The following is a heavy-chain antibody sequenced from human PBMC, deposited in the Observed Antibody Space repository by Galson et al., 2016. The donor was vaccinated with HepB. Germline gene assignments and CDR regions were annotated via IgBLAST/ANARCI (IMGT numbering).Heavy chain of an antibody. CDR2: VWYDGSYK. Sequence: SLRLSCAASGFTFSDYGMHWVRQAPGKGLEWVAIVWYDGSYKNYADSVRGRFTISRDNSDNTVSLQMNSLTAEDTAVYFCARAGHEVLTGHFGDGYYYYGMDVWGQGTTVSVSS. CDR3: ARAGHEVLTGHFGDGYYYYGMDV. D-gene: IGHD2-15*01. J-gene: IGHJ6*02. CDR1: GFTFSDYG. V-gene: IGHV3-33*01.